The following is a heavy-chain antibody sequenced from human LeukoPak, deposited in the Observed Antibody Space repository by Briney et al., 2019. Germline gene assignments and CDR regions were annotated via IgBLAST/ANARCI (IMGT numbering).Heavy chain of an antibody. D-gene: IGHD6-19*01. J-gene: IGHJ1*01. CDR3: ALLPYSSGSGPFQH. CDR1: GFTFSSYA. Sequence: PGGSLRLSCAASGFTFSSYAMSWVRQAPGKGLEWVSAISGSGGSTYYADSVKGRFTISRDNSKNTLYLQMNSLRAEDTAAYYCALLPYSSGSGPFQHWGQGTLVTVSS. V-gene: IGHV3-23*01. CDR2: ISGSGGST.